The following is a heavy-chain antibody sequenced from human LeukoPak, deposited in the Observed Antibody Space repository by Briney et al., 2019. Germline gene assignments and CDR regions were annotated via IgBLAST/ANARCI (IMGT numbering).Heavy chain of an antibody. CDR1: GYTFTSYD. D-gene: IGHD3-3*01. CDR3: ARGGITIFGVVIDY. Sequence: ASVKVSCKASGYTFTSYDINWVRQATGQGLEWMGWMNPNSGNTGYAQKFQGRVTMTRNTSISTACMELSSLRSEDTAVYYCARGGITIFGVVIDYWGQGTLVTVSS. J-gene: IGHJ4*02. CDR2: MNPNSGNT. V-gene: IGHV1-8*01.